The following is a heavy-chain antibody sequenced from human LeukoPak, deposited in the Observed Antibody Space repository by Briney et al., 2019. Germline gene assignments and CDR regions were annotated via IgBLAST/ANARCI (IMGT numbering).Heavy chain of an antibody. V-gene: IGHV3-66*01. J-gene: IGHJ4*02. CDR1: GFTVGTNS. CDR3: ARDPPAVSINTYA. D-gene: IGHD2-8*01. Sequence: GGSLRLSCAASGFTVGTNSINGAGRAQGKDWDWVSLIFSHGETSYADSVKGRFTISRDNSKNTLYLQMNGLRVEDTAVYYCARDPPAVSINTYAWGQGTLVTVSS. CDR2: IFSHGET.